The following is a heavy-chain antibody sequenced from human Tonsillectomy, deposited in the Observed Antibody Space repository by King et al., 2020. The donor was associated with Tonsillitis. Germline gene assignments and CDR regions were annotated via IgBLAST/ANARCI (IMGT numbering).Heavy chain of an antibody. V-gene: IGHV3-30*04. J-gene: IGHJ4*02. CDR2: ISYDGSNK. CDR3: ARILGITIFGVDQNYFDY. Sequence: VQLVESGGGVVQPGRSLRLSCAASGFTFSSYAMHWVRQAPGKGLEWVSVISYDGSNKYYADSVKGRFTISRDNSKNPLYLQMNSLRAEDTAVYYCARILGITIFGVDQNYFDYWGQGTLVTVSS. D-gene: IGHD3-3*01. CDR1: GFTFSSYA.